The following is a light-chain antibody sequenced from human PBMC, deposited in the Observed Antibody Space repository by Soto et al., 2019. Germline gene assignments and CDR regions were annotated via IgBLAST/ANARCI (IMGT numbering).Light chain of an antibody. J-gene: IGLJ3*02. Sequence: QSVLTQPPSASGTPGQRVTISCSGSCSNIGSEAVNWYQQLPGTAPKLLIYGDNQRPSGVPDRFSGSKSGTSASLAISGLQSEDEADYYCAAWDDSLNGPVFGGGTKLTVL. V-gene: IGLV1-44*01. CDR1: CSNIGSEA. CDR3: AAWDDSLNGPV. CDR2: GDN.